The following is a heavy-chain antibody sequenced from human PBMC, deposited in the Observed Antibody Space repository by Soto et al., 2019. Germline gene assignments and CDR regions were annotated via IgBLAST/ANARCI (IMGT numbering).Heavy chain of an antibody. V-gene: IGHV5-10-1*01. CDR3: ASPYSSGWNTFDY. CDR2: IDPSDSYT. Sequence: PGESLKISCKGSGYSFTSYWSSWVRQMPGKGLEWMGRIDPSDSYTNYSPSFQGHVTISADKSISTAYLQWSSLKASDTAMYYCASPYSSGWNTFDYWGQGTLVTVSS. CDR1: GYSFTSYW. D-gene: IGHD6-19*01. J-gene: IGHJ4*02.